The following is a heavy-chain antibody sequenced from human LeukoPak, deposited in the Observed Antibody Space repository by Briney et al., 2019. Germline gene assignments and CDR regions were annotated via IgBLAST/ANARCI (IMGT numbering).Heavy chain of an antibody. Sequence: RGESLKISCMGSGYSFNTYWIDWVRQMPGNGLEWMGIIYPGDSDARYSPSFQGQVTISADKSISTTYLQWSSLEASDSAMYYCARQGYSSGDDYWGQGTLVTVSS. CDR2: IYPGDSDA. D-gene: IGHD6-19*01. CDR1: GYSFNTYW. J-gene: IGHJ4*02. V-gene: IGHV5-51*01. CDR3: ARQGYSSGDDY.